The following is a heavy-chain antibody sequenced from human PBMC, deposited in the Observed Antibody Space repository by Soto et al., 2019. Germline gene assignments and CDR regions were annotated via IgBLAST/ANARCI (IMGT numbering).Heavy chain of an antibody. V-gene: IGHV3-21*01. CDR2: ISTSGSYL. CDR3: LGQDSYNDVDV. CDR1: GFTFSSYS. Sequence: EVQLVESGGGLVKPGGSLRLSCVASGFTFSSYSMNWVRQAPGKGLEWVSSISTSGSYLYYADSVKGRFTISRDNAKKSLSLQMNSLRAEDTAVYFCLGQDSYNDVDVWGQGTTVTVSS. J-gene: IGHJ6*02. D-gene: IGHD3-3*01.